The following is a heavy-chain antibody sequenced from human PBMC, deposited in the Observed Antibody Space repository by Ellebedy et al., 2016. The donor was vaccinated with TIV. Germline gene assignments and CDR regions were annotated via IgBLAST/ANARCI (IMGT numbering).Heavy chain of an antibody. CDR3: AKDGVEWSSGWYYYFDS. D-gene: IGHD6-19*01. CDR2: IKQDGSEI. J-gene: IGHJ4*02. V-gene: IGHV3-7*01. CDR1: GFSFSRYW. Sequence: GGSLRLSCVASGFSFSRYWMSWVRQAPGKGLEWVAYIKQDGSEIYYVDSVKGRFTISRDNAKNSLYLQMNSLRAEDTAVYYCAKDGVEWSSGWYYYFDSWGQGTLVTVSS.